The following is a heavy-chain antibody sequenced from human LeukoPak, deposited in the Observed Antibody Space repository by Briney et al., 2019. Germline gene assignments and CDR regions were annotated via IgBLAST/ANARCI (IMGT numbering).Heavy chain of an antibody. Sequence: HPGGSLRLSCAASGFTFSSYGMHWVRQAPGKGLEWVAVIWYDGSNKYYADSVKGRFTISRDNSKNTLYLQMNSLRAEDTAVYYCARDRPPRKWLYNAFDIWGQGTMVTVSS. V-gene: IGHV3-33*01. J-gene: IGHJ3*02. CDR1: GFTFSSYG. CDR3: ARDRPPRKWLYNAFDI. D-gene: IGHD3-16*01. CDR2: IWYDGSNK.